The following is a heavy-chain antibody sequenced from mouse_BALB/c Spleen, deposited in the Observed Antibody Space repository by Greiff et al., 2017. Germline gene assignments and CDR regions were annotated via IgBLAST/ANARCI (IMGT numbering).Heavy chain of an antibody. CDR1: GFTFSSFG. D-gene: IGHD1-1*01. CDR3: ARSIRLRYYFDY. J-gene: IGHJ2*01. Sequence: EVQLQQSGGGLVQPGGSRKLSCAASGFTFSSFGMHWVRQAPEKGLEWVAYISSGSSTIYYADTVKGRFTISRDNPKNTLFLQMTSLRSEDTAMYYCARSIRLRYYFDYWGQGTTLTVSS. CDR2: ISSGSSTI. V-gene: IGHV5-17*02.